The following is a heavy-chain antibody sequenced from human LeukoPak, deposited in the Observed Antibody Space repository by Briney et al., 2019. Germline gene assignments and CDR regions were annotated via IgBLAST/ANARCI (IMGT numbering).Heavy chain of an antibody. V-gene: IGHV3-11*06. D-gene: IGHD5-18*01. CDR2: ISTHSTYT. CDR3: ARDSYGWDY. CDR1: GFIFSDYA. Sequence: GGSLRLSCAASGFIFSDYAMSWIRQAPGKGLEWVSYISTHSTYTHYADSVRGRFTISRDNAKNSLYLQMNSLRAEDTAVYYCARDSYGWDYWGQGTLVTVSS. J-gene: IGHJ4*02.